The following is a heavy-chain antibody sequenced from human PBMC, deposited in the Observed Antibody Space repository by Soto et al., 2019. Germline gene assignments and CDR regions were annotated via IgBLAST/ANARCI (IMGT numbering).Heavy chain of an antibody. CDR2: INHSGST. CDR3: ARLATPYYYGMDV. J-gene: IGHJ6*02. Sequence: PAETLSLTGAVDGGSCSRYYWSWIRQPPGKGLEWIGEINHSGSTNYNPSLKSRVTISVDTSKNQFSLKLSSVTAADTAVYYCARLATPYYYGMDVWGQGTTVTVSS. V-gene: IGHV4-34*01. CDR1: GGSCSRYY. D-gene: IGHD2-15*01.